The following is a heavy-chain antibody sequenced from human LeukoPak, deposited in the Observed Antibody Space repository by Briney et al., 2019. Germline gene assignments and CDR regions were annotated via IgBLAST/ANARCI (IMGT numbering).Heavy chain of an antibody. CDR1: GFTFSSYS. J-gene: IGHJ4*02. D-gene: IGHD2-15*01. CDR3: ASGLLLPRFDC. CDR2: ISSSAAYA. V-gene: IGHV3-21*05. Sequence: PGGSLRLSCAASGFTFSSYSMNWIRQAPGKGLEWLSYISSSAAYADYAASVKGRFTISRGNAKDLLYLQMDNLRVEDTAVYYCASGLLLPRFDCWGQGTLVTVSS.